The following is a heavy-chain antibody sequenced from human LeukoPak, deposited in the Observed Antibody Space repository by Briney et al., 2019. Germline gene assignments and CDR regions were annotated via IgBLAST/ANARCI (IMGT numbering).Heavy chain of an antibody. CDR1: GGSISSGDYY. J-gene: IGHJ4*02. V-gene: IGHV4-30-4*01. Sequence: PSETLSLTCTVSGGSISSGDYYWSWIRQPPGKGLEWIGYIYYSGSTYYNPSLKSRVTISVDTSKNQFSLKLSSVTAAETAVYYCARVPAQEMYYFDYWGQGTLVTVSS. D-gene: IGHD2-2*01. CDR2: IYYSGST. CDR3: ARVPAQEMYYFDY.